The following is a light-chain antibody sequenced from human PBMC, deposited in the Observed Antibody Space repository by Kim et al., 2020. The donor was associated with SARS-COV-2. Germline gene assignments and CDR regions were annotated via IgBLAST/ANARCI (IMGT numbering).Light chain of an antibody. CDR3: QQFNSPYT. CDR1: QDIKNY. J-gene: IGKJ2*01. CDR2: AAS. Sequence: IQLTQSPTSLSASVGDRVTITCRASQDIKNYLAWYQQKPGRAPKLLIYAASTLQSGVSSRFSGSGSGTDFTLTISALQPEDFGDYHCQQFNSPYTFGQGTKLEI. V-gene: IGKV1-9*01.